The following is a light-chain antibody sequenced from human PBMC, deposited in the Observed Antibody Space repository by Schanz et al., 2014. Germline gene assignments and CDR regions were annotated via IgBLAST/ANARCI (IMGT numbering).Light chain of an antibody. CDR2: GAS. Sequence: ETVLTQSPVTLSLSPGERATLSCRASQSVSSYLAWYQQKPGQAPRLLIYGASTRATGIPARFSGSGSGTDFTLTITRLEPEDSAIYYCQQYGDSRSITFGHGTRLDIK. V-gene: IGKV3-11*01. J-gene: IGKJ5*01. CDR1: QSVSSY. CDR3: QQYGDSRSIT.